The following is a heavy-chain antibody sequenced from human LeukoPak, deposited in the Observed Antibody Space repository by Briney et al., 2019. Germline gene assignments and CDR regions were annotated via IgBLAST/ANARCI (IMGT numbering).Heavy chain of an antibody. CDR2: ISPTGSTT. J-gene: IGHJ4*02. CDR1: GFSFSGHW. Sequence: GGSLRLSCTASGFSFSGHWMHWARQLPGKGLVWVSRISPTGSTTSYADSVKGRFTVSRDNAKNTLYLHVNNLRAEDTAVYYCARGPNSNWSGLDFWGQGTLLTVSS. V-gene: IGHV3-74*01. D-gene: IGHD6-6*01. CDR3: ARGPNSNWSGLDF.